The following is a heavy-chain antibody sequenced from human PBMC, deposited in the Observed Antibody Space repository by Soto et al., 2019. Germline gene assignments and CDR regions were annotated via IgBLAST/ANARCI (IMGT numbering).Heavy chain of an antibody. D-gene: IGHD6-6*01. CDR3: AKFSATSVYDISSAPDY. V-gene: IGHV3-23*01. Sequence: GGSLRLSCAASGFVFGNFAMSWVRQAPGKGLEWVSAISGSGSDTYYADSVKGRFTISRDNSRKTLYLQMTSLRAEDAAVYYCAKFSATSVYDISSAPDYWGQGTMVTASS. CDR1: GFVFGNFA. CDR2: ISGSGSDT. J-gene: IGHJ4*02.